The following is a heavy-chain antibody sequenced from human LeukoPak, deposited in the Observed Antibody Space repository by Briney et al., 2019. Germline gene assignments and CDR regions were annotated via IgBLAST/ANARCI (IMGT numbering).Heavy chain of an antibody. D-gene: IGHD2-2*01. CDR3: ARIFEDCSSTSCYNWFDP. CDR2: IDWDDDK. CDR1: GFPLSTSGMR. V-gene: IGHV2-70*04. Sequence: SGPALVKPTQTLTLTCTFSGFPLSTSGMRVSWIRQPPGKALEWLARIDWDDDKFYSTSLKTRLTISKDTSKNQVVLTMTNMDPVDTATYYCARIFEDCSSTSCYNWFDPWGQGTLVTVSS. J-gene: IGHJ5*02.